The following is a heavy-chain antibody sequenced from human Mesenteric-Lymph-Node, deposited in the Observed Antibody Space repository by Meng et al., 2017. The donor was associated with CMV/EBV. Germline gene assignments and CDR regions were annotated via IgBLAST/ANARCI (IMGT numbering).Heavy chain of an antibody. V-gene: IGHV3-20*04. Sequence: GESLKISCAASGFTFDEYGMSWVRQAPGKGLEWVSGINWSGGSTGYADSVKGRFTISRDNAKNSLYLQMNSLRAEDTALYYCARSGAYYDILTGHDYWGQGTLVTVSS. D-gene: IGHD3-9*01. CDR3: ARSGAYYDILTGHDY. J-gene: IGHJ4*02. CDR2: INWSGGST. CDR1: GFTFDEYG.